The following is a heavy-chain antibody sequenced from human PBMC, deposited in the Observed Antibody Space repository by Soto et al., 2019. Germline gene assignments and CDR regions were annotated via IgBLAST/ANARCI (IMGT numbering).Heavy chain of an antibody. D-gene: IGHD2-2*01. V-gene: IGHV4-4*07. CDR2: IYTSGST. CDR3: ARVHGVVPAAMTGGWFDP. J-gene: IGHJ5*02. Sequence: QVQLQESGPGLVKPSETLSLTCTVSGGSISSYYWSWIRQPAGKGLEWIGRIYTSGSTNYNPSLKRRVTMSVDTSKNQFSLKLSSVTAADTAVYYCARVHGVVPAAMTGGWFDPWGQGTLVTVSS. CDR1: GGSISSYY.